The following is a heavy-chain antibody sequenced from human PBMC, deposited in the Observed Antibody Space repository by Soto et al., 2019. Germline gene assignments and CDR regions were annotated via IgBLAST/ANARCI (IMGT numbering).Heavy chain of an antibody. J-gene: IGHJ4*02. D-gene: IGHD2-2*01. CDR1: GFSIGSNNW. CDR2: IYYSGTT. Sequence: LSLTCAVSGFSIGSNNWWGWIRQPPGKGLEWIGNIYYSGTTQLNPSLKSRVTMSIDGAGNQFSLRLSSVTAADTAVYYCARKERKPAAIWNWGQGTLVTVSS. V-gene: IGHV4-28*01. CDR3: ARKERKPAAIWN.